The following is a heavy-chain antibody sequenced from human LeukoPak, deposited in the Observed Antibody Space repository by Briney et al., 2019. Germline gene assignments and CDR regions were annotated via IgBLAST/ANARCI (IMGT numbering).Heavy chain of an antibody. Sequence: GGSLRLSCAASGFTFSSYGMHWVRQAPGKGLEWVAVIWYDGSNKYYADSVKGRFTISRDNSKNTLYLQMNSLRAEDTAVYYCARATSIAASTIDYWGQGTLVTVSS. CDR1: GFTFSSYG. J-gene: IGHJ4*02. CDR3: ARATSIAASTIDY. V-gene: IGHV3-33*01. D-gene: IGHD6-6*01. CDR2: IWYDGSNK.